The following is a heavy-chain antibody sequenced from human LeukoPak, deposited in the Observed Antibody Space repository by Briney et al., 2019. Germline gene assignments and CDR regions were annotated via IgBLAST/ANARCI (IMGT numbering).Heavy chain of an antibody. CDR1: GFTFSSYA. Sequence: GRSLRLSCAASGFTFSSYAMHWVRQAPGKGLEWVAVTSYDGSNKYYADSVKGRLTISRDNSKNTLYLQMNSLRAEDTAVYYCARDRTEVGAKDWGQGTLVTVSS. CDR3: ARDRTEVGAKD. D-gene: IGHD1-26*01. J-gene: IGHJ4*02. V-gene: IGHV3-30-3*01. CDR2: TSYDGSNK.